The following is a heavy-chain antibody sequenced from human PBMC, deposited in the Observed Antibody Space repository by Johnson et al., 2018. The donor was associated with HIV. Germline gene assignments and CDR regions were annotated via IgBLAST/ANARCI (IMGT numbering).Heavy chain of an antibody. J-gene: IGHJ3*02. CDR1: GVTFSSYA. CDR2: IRRKACCVTT. Sequence: VQLVESGGGLVQRGGSLRLSCAASGVTFSSYAMSWVRQAPGQGLEWVNFIRRKACCVTTEDAASVQGRFTISRDDYTSIAFVQINSLRTEDTDVYYCATPQEGYSAFDIWGQGTMVTVSS. D-gene: IGHD2-15*01. V-gene: IGHV3-49*04. CDR3: ATPQEGYSAFDI.